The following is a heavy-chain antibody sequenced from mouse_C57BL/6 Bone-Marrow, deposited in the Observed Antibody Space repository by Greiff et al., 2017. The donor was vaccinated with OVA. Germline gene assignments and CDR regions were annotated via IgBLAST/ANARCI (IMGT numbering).Heavy chain of an antibody. CDR2: ILPGSGST. J-gene: IGHJ3*01. CDR1: GYTFTGYW. D-gene: IGHD2-1*01. CDR3: TRDGKYLAF. Sequence: VQLQQSGAELMKPGASVKLSCKATGYTFTGYWIEWVKQRPGHGLEWIGQILPGSGSTNYNEKFKGKATLTADTSSNAAYMQLSSLTTEDSAIYCCTRDGKYLAFWGTGTLVTVSA. V-gene: IGHV1-9*01.